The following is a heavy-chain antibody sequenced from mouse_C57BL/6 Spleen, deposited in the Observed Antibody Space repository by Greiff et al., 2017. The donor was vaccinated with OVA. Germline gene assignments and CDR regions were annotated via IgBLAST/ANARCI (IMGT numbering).Heavy chain of an antibody. CDR3: ARELRSWFAY. CDR2: ISSGSSTI. D-gene: IGHD1-1*01. CDR1: GFTFSDYG. J-gene: IGHJ3*01. Sequence: DVMLVESGGGLVKPGGSLKLSCEASGFTFSDYGMHWVRQAPEKGLEWVAYISSGSSTIYYADTVKGRSTISRENAKNTLCLQMTSLRSEDTAVYYCARELRSWFAYWGQGTLVTVSA. V-gene: IGHV5-17*01.